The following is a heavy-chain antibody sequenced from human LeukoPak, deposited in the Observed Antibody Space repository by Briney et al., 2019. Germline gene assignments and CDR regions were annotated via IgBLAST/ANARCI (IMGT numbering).Heavy chain of an antibody. Sequence: GGSLRLSCAASGFTFSNYGMHWVRQAPGKGLEWVSFIQYDGSNKYYVDSVKGRFTISRDNAKNSLFLQMNGLRAEDTAIYYCARERIYGDYFDYWGQGALVTVSS. V-gene: IGHV3-30*02. CDR2: IQYDGSNK. CDR3: ARERIYGDYFDY. D-gene: IGHD4-17*01. CDR1: GFTFSNYG. J-gene: IGHJ4*02.